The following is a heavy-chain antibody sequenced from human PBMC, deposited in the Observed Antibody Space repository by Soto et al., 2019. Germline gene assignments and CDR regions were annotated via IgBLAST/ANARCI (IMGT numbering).Heavy chain of an antibody. V-gene: IGHV4-59*01. CDR3: ARDQGGGWSNIDY. Sequence: SETLSLTCTVSGCSISSYYWSWIRQPPGKGLEWIGYISYSGTTNYNPSLKSRVTISVDTSKNQFSLKLSSVTAADTAVYYCARDQGGGWSNIDYWGQGTLVTVSS. D-gene: IGHD6-19*01. CDR2: ISYSGTT. J-gene: IGHJ4*02. CDR1: GCSISSYY.